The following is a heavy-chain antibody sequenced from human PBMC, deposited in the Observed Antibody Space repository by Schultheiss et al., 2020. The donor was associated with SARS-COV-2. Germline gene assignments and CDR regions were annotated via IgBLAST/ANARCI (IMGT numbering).Heavy chain of an antibody. CDR3: VKDRGLDFWSGRFDY. CDR2: ISYDGSNK. V-gene: IGHV3-30*18. CDR1: AFTFSSYG. Sequence: GGSLRLSCTASAFTFSSYGMHWVRQAPGKGLEWVAVISYDGSNKYYADFVKGRFTISRDNSKNTLYLQMNSLRVEDTAVYYCVKDRGLDFWSGRFDYWGQGTLVTVSS. D-gene: IGHD3-3*01. J-gene: IGHJ4*02.